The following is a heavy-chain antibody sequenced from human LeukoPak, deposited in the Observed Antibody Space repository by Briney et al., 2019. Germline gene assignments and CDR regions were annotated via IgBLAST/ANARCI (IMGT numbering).Heavy chain of an antibody. CDR3: ARDRGYCSGGSCYRWFDP. D-gene: IGHD2-15*01. CDR2: IYYSGST. J-gene: IGHJ5*02. Sequence: SETLSVTCTVSGGSISSDCRSWIRQPPGKGLEWIGYIYYSGSTNYNPSLKSRVTISVDTSKNQFSLKLSSVTAADTAVYYCARDRGYCSGGSCYRWFDPWGQGTLVTVSS. V-gene: IGHV4-59*01. CDR1: GGSISSDC.